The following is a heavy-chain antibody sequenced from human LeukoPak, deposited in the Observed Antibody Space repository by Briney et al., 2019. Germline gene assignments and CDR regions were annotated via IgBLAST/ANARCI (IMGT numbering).Heavy chain of an antibody. V-gene: IGHV3-7*03. Sequence: PGGSLRLSCAASGFTFSSYWMSWVRQAPGKGLEWVANIKQDGSEKYYVDSVKGRFTISRDNAKNSLYLQMNSLRAEDTAVYYCAKDLLRGIAARRLGYWGQGTLVTVSS. D-gene: IGHD6-6*01. CDR1: GFTFSSYW. CDR2: IKQDGSEK. CDR3: AKDLLRGIAARRLGY. J-gene: IGHJ4*02.